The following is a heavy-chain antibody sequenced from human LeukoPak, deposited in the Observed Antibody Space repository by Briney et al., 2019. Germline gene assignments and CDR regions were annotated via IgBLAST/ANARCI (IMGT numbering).Heavy chain of an antibody. V-gene: IGHV4-59*01. J-gene: IGHJ6*02. Sequence: SETLSLTCTVSGGSISSSYWSWIRQPPGKGLEWIGYIYYSGSTRYNPSLKSRVTISVDTSKNQFSLKLSSVTAADTAVYYCVRGNRCSSTSCQFYYYYGMDVWGRGTTVTVSS. CDR2: IYYSGST. CDR3: VRGNRCSSTSCQFYYYYGMDV. CDR1: GGSISSSY. D-gene: IGHD2-2*01.